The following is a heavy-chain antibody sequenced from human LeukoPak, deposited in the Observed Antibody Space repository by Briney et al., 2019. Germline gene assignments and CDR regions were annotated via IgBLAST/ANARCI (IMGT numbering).Heavy chain of an antibody. Sequence: ASVKVSCKASGYTLINYAMHWVRQAPGQRLDWMGWINAGNGNTRYSQKFQGRVTITRDTSASTAYMELSSLRSEDTAVYYCARGGTSTPPAVDYWGQGSLVTVSS. CDR1: GYTLINYA. V-gene: IGHV1-3*01. D-gene: IGHD1-1*01. CDR3: ARGGTSTPPAVDY. CDR2: INAGNGNT. J-gene: IGHJ4*02.